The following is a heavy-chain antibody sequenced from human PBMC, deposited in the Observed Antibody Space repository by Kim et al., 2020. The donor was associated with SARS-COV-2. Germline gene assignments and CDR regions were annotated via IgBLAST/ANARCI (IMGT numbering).Heavy chain of an antibody. J-gene: IGHJ4*02. CDR3: ARITDSGSYYGFDY. CDR2: INHSGST. V-gene: IGHV4-34*01. CDR1: GGSFSAYY. Sequence: SETLSLTCAVYGGSFSAYYWNWIRQPPGKGLEWIGEINHSGSTNYNPSLKSRVTISVDTSKNQFSLKLSSVTAADTAVHYCARITDSGSYYGFDYWGQG. D-gene: IGHD1-26*01.